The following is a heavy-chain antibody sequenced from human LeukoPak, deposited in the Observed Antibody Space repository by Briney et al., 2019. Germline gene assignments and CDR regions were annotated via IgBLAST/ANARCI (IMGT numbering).Heavy chain of an antibody. J-gene: IGHJ4*02. CDR1: GFTVSSNY. CDR3: ARDGRVVAVAGSLVFYS. CDR2: IKQDGSEK. D-gene: IGHD6-19*01. Sequence: GGSLRLSCAASGFTVSSNYMSWVRQAPGKGLEWVANIKQDGSEKYYVDSVKGRFTISRDNAKNSLYLQMNSLRAEDTAVYYCARDGRVVAVAGSLVFYSWGQGTLVTVSS. V-gene: IGHV3-7*03.